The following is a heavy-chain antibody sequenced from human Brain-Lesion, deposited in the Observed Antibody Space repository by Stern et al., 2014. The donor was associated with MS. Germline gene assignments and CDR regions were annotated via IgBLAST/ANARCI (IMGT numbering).Heavy chain of an antibody. D-gene: IGHD3-22*01. V-gene: IGHV3-53*01. CDR1: GFIVSDHY. Sequence: VQLVESGGGLIQPGGSLRLSCAASGFIVSDHYLTWVRQAPGTGLAWVSVIYTGDTPYSAAPVKGRFTISRDNSTYPLHLPLHSLRAEDTAVYYCASAGRDSSGFAFDYWGQGTLVTVSS. J-gene: IGHJ4*02. CDR2: IYTGDTP. CDR3: ASAGRDSSGFAFDY.